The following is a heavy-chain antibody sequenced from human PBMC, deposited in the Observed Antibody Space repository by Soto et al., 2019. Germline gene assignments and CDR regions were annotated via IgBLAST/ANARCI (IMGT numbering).Heavy chain of an antibody. CDR1: GGSISSYY. J-gene: IGHJ4*02. CDR2: IYYSGST. CDR3: ARLYFYREFPTIDY. V-gene: IGHV4-59*08. D-gene: IGHD3-3*01. Sequence: PSETLSLTCTVSGGSISSYYWSWIRQPPGKGLEWIGYIYYSGSTNYNPSLKSRVTISVDTSKNQFSLKLSSVTAADTAVYYCARLYFYREFPTIDYWGQGTLVTVSS.